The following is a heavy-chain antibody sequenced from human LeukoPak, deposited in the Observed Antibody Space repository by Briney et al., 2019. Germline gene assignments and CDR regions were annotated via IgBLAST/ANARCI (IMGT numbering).Heavy chain of an antibody. Sequence: ASVKVSCKASGYTFTKFGLSWVRQAPGQGPEWMGWISTYNGNTNYAQKFPGRVTMTKDTSTSTAYMELRSLRSDDTAVYYCARDYYYDSSGYYVGWGQGTLVTVSS. V-gene: IGHV1-18*01. D-gene: IGHD3-22*01. J-gene: IGHJ4*02. CDR3: ARDYYYDSSGYYVG. CDR1: GYTFTKFG. CDR2: ISTYNGNT.